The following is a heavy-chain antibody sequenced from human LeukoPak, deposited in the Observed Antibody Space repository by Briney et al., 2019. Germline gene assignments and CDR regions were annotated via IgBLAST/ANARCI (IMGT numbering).Heavy chain of an antibody. CDR1: GGSISSYY. CDR3: ASTRNAVLPTALDF. D-gene: IGHD2-2*01. CDR2: IYYSGST. V-gene: IGHV4-59*08. J-gene: IGHJ4*02. Sequence: SETLSLTCTVSGGSISSYYWSWIRQPPGKGLEWIGYIYYSGSTNYDPSLKSRITISIDTSANQFSLNLSSVTAADTAIYYCASTRNAVLPTALDFWGQGTLVTVSS.